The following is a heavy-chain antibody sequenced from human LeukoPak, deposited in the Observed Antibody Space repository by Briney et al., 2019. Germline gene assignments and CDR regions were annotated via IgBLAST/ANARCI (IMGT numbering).Heavy chain of an antibody. CDR1: GFNFSSYS. D-gene: IGHD2-2*01. CDR2: ISSSTRRI. Sequence: GGSLRPSCAASGFNFSSYSLNWVRQAPGKGLEWVSYISSSTRRIYYADSVKGRFTISRDSAKNSLYLQMDSLRDEDTAMYYCAREFPPHCSSTSCYPDHWGQGTLVTVAS. CDR3: AREFPPHCSSTSCYPDH. V-gene: IGHV3-48*02. J-gene: IGHJ5*02.